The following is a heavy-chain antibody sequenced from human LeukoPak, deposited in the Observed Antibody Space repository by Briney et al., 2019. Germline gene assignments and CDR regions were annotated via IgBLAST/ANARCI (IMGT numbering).Heavy chain of an antibody. J-gene: IGHJ4*02. CDR2: ISLTGLT. CDR3: ARDDY. CDR1: GGSISNTNW. Sequence: SETLSLTCGVSGGSISNTNWWSWVRQPPGQGLEWIGEISLTGLTHYNPSLESRVTISVDTSKNQFSLKLSSVTAADTAVYYCARDDYWGQGTLVTVSS. V-gene: IGHV4-4*02.